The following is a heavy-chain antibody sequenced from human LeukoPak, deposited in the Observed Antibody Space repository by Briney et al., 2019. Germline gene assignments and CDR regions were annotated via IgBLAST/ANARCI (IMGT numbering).Heavy chain of an antibody. CDR2: IYTSGST. CDR3: ARDAGLTYFDY. V-gene: IGHV4-4*07. Sequence: SETLSLTCTVPGGSISSYYWTCIRQPAGKGLEGIGHIYTSGSTYYNPSLKSRVTMSVDTSKNQFSLKLSPVTAADTAMYYCARDAGLTYFDYWGQGTLVTVSS. CDR1: GGSISSYY. D-gene: IGHD3-22*01. J-gene: IGHJ4*02.